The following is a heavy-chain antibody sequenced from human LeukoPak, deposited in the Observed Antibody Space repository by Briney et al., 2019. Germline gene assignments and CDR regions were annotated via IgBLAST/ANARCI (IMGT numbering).Heavy chain of an antibody. CDR1: GFTFSSYW. Sequence: GGSLRLSCAASGFTFSSYWMHWVRQAPGKGLVWVSRIKSDGSTNYADSVKGRFTISRDNAKNTVSLQMNSLRAEGTGVYYCARAPSEIGGYYPEYFRHWGQGTLATVSS. CDR3: ARAPSEIGGYYPEYFRH. V-gene: IGHV3-74*01. D-gene: IGHD3-22*01. CDR2: IKSDGST. J-gene: IGHJ1*01.